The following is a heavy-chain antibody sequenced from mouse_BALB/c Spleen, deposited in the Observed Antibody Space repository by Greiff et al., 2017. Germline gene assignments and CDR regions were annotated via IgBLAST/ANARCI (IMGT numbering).Heavy chain of an antibody. J-gene: IGHJ2*01. Sequence: QVQLQQSGAELVRPGTSVKVSCKASGYAFTNYLIEWVKQRPGQGLEWIGVINPGSGGTNYNEKFKGKATLTADKSSSTAYMQLSSLTSDDSAVYFCARSEGLYYFDYWGQGTTLTVSS. CDR3: ARSEGLYYFDY. CDR2: INPGSGGT. CDR1: GYAFTNYL. V-gene: IGHV1-54*01.